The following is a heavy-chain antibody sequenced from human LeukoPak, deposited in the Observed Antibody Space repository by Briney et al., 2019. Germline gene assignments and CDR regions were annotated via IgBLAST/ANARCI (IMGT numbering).Heavy chain of an antibody. Sequence: GGSLRLSCAASGFTFSNYSMSWVRQAPGKGLEWVSVISGSGATTDYADSVMGRFTISRDNSKNTLYLQLDSLRAEDTAVYFCAKGLWGAYYYGMDVWGQGTTVTVSS. CDR1: GFTFSNYS. J-gene: IGHJ6*02. V-gene: IGHV3-23*01. CDR3: AKGLWGAYYYGMDV. D-gene: IGHD3-16*01. CDR2: ISGSGATT.